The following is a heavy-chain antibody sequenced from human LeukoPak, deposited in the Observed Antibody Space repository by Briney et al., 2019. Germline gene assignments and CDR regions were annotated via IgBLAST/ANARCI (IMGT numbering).Heavy chain of an antibody. V-gene: IGHV3-33*01. J-gene: IGHJ4*02. Sequence: PGGSLRLSCAASGLTFSSYGMHWVRQAPGKGPEWVALIWYDGSNKYYGDSVKGRFTISRDNSKNTLYLQMNSLRAEDTAVYYCARDYGSGIDCWGQGTLVTVSS. CDR1: GLTFSSYG. CDR2: IWYDGSNK. CDR3: ARDYGSGIDC. D-gene: IGHD3-10*01.